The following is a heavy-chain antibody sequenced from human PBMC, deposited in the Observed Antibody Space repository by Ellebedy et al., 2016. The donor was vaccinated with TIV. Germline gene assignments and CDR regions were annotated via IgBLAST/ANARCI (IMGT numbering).Heavy chain of an antibody. CDR3: TTGGRYAFDV. J-gene: IGHJ3*01. CDR1: GFNVNNAW. V-gene: IGHV3-15*01. Sequence: GGSLRLXCRVSGFNVNNAWMSWVRQAPGRGLEWVGRIKSETDGGTAEYAAPVKGRFTLSRDVSENTLNLQMNSLKIEDTAVYYCTTGGRYAFDVWGLGTTVTVSS. D-gene: IGHD2-15*01. CDR2: IKSETDGGTA.